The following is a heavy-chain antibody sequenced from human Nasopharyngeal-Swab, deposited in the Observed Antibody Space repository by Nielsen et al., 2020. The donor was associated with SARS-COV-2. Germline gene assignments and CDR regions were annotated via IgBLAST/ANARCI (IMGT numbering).Heavy chain of an antibody. CDR2: ISYEGSKK. Sequence: GESLKISCTASGFSFNNYDMHWVRQAPGKGLEWVAVISYEGSKKKYAESVEGRFTISRDFSKNTLYLQMNSLRPEDTAMYYCAKANVIFWFGQFKNDGFDIWGQGTMVVVSS. D-gene: IGHD3-10*01. CDR3: AKANVIFWFGQFKNDGFDI. V-gene: IGHV3-30*18. J-gene: IGHJ3*02. CDR1: GFSFNNYD.